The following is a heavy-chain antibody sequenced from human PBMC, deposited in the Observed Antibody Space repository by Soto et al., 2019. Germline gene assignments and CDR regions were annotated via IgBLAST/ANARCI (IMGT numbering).Heavy chain of an antibody. CDR1: VFTFDRYG. Sequence: LRLSCAASVFTFDRYGMHWVRQAPGKGLEWVAVIWSDGSTEYYADSVKGRFTISRDNSKNTMYLQMNSLRGEDTGVYYCARGRIPSAIFDWFDPWGQGTLVTVSS. CDR2: IWSDGSTE. J-gene: IGHJ5*02. D-gene: IGHD2-2*01. CDR3: ARGRIPSAIFDWFDP. V-gene: IGHV3-33*01.